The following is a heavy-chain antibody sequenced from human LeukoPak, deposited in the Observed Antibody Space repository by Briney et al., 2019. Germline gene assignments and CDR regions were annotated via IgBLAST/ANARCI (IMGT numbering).Heavy chain of an antibody. CDR2: IYWNDDK. Sequence: SGPTLVNPTQTLTLTCTFSGFSLSTSGVGVGWIRQPPGKALEWLALIYWNDDKRYSPSLKSRLTITKDTSKNQVVLTMTNIDPVKTPPYCCAHIGGSITFCGGVIHWWVGFDPGGREPLVTVSS. CDR1: GFSLSTSGVG. J-gene: IGHJ5*02. D-gene: IGHD3-3*01. CDR3: AHIGGSITFCGGVIHWWVGFDP. V-gene: IGHV2-5*01.